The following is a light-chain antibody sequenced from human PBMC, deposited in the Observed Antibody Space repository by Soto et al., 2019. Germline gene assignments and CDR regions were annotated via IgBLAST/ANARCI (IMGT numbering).Light chain of an antibody. CDR2: AVS. J-gene: IGKJ4*01. CDR1: QDIRNE. Sequence: AIQMTQSPSSLSASVRERVTITCRASQDIRNELAWYQQKPGKAPNLLIYAVSNLQSGVPSRFSGSGSGTDFTLTISSLQPEDFATYYCLQDFTYPLTFGGGTKVAIK. V-gene: IGKV1-6*01. CDR3: LQDFTYPLT.